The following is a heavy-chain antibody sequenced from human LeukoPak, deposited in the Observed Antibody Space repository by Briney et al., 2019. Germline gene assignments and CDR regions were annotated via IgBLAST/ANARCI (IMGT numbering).Heavy chain of an antibody. J-gene: IGHJ6*03. D-gene: IGHD3-16*01. CDR3: ARRPEFGVLYYMDV. Sequence: GSLRLSCAASGFTFSTYSMNWVRQAPGKGPEWGSYISGSSGTIYYAASVKGRFTISRDNAKNSLYLQMNSLRAEDTAVYYCARRPEFGVLYYMDVWGKGTTVTVSS. V-gene: IGHV3-48*01. CDR1: GFTFSTYS. CDR2: ISGSSGTI.